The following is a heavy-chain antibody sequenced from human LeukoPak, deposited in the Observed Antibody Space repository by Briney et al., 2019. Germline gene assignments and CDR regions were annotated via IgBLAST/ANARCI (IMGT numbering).Heavy chain of an antibody. CDR3: HYYDSSGYYIDY. V-gene: IGHV3-23*01. CDR1: GFTFSSYG. Sequence: GGSLRLSCAASGFTFSSYGMTWVRQTPGKGLEWVSSISSSGGSTYYADSVKGRFTISRDNSKSTLYVQMNSLRAEDTAVYYCHYYDSSGYYIDYWGQGTLVTVSS. CDR2: ISSSGGST. J-gene: IGHJ4*02. D-gene: IGHD3-22*01.